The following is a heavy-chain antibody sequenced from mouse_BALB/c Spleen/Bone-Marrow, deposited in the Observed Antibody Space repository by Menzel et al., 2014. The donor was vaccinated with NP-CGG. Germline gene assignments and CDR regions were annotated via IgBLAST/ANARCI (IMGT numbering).Heavy chain of an antibody. J-gene: IGHJ3*01. V-gene: IGHV14-3*02. D-gene: IGHD3-2*01. CDR3: ATTDSSGVFAY. Sequence: VQPKQSGAELVKPGASVKLSCTASGFNIKDTYMHWVKQRPEQGLEWIGRIDPANGNTKYDPKFQGKATITADTSSNTAYLQLSSLTSEDTAVYYCATTDSSGVFAYWGQGTLVTVSA. CDR1: GFNIKDTY. CDR2: IDPANGNT.